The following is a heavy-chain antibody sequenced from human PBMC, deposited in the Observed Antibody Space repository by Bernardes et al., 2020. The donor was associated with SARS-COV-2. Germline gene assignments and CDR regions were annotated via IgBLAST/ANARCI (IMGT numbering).Heavy chain of an antibody. D-gene: IGHD6-6*01. Sequence: SEPLSLTCTVSGGSIGSSSNYWGWIRQPTGKGLEWIGTIYYSGPTYYNPSLKRRVAISADISKNQFSLSLTSVTAADTAVYYCARQWKKETARSADPPDYWGQGTLVTGSA. CDR3: ARQWKKETARSADPPDY. CDR1: GGSIGSSSNY. CDR2: IYYSGPT. V-gene: IGHV4-39*01. J-gene: IGHJ4*02.